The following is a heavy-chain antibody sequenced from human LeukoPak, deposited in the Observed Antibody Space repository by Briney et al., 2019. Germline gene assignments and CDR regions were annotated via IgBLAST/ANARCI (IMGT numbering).Heavy chain of an antibody. CDR1: GGSISSSSYY. D-gene: IGHD6-13*01. J-gene: IGHJ4*02. CDR3: ARHERSSTWFGY. Sequence: SETLSLTCTVSGGSISSSSYYWSWIRQPPGKGLEWIGDIYFSGSTNYNPSLNSRVTISLDTSKNQFSLTLSAVTAADTAVYYCARHERSSTWFGYWGQGSLVTVSS. CDR2: IYFSGST. V-gene: IGHV4-61*05.